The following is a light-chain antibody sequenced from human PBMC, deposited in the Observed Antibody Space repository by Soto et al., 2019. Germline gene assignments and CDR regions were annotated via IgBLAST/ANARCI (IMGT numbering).Light chain of an antibody. V-gene: IGLV2-23*01. CDR3: CSYVGSTTSPVV. J-gene: IGLJ2*01. CDR2: EAS. CDR1: SSDVENYNL. Sequence: QSALTQPASVSGSPGQSITISCTGTSSDVENYNLVSWYQQYPGKAPKLMIYEASQRPSGVSNRFSGSKSGNTASLTISGLQAEDEADYYCCSYVGSTTSPVVFGGGTKVTVL.